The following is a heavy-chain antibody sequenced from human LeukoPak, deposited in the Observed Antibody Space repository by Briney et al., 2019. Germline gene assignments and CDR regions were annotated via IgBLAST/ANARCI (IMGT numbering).Heavy chain of an antibody. CDR2: IYYSGST. V-gene: IGHV4-39*01. CDR1: GGSISSSSYY. J-gene: IGHJ4*02. D-gene: IGHD6-13*01. Sequence: SETLSLTCTVSGGSISSSSYYWGWIRQPPGKGLEWIGSIYYSGSTYYNPSLKSRVTISVDTSKNQFSLKLSSVTAADTAVYYCARSGGQQLVRYFDYWGQGTLVTVSS. CDR3: ARSGGQQLVRYFDY.